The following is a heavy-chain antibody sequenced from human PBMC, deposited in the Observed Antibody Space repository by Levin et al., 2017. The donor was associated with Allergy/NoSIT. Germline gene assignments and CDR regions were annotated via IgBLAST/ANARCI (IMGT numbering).Heavy chain of an antibody. D-gene: IGHD3-10*01. CDR3: AKRKEFRESEFDY. V-gene: IGHV3-23*01. CDR2: ISGGGTTT. CDR1: GFTFSDYA. J-gene: IGHJ4*02. Sequence: GGSLRLSCAGSGFTFSDYAMNWVRQAPGKGLEWVSGISGGGTTTYYTDSVKGRFTISRDNSKNTLYLQINSLRAEDTATYYCAKRKEFRESEFDYWGQGTLVTVSS.